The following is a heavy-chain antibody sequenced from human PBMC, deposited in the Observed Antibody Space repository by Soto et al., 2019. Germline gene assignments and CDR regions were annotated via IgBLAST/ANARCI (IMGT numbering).Heavy chain of an antibody. CDR3: AKVRFGRGILSNTMEV. J-gene: IGHJ6*02. Sequence: PVGSLRLSCAASGFTFTSSGMHWVRQAPGKGLEWVAVISYDGGNKYYGDSVRGRFTISRDNSNNTLYLEMKSLRVEDTAVYYCAKVRFGRGILSNTMEVWGQGTTVTVSS. V-gene: IGHV3-30*18. D-gene: IGHD3-16*01. CDR1: GFTFTSSG. CDR2: ISYDGGNK.